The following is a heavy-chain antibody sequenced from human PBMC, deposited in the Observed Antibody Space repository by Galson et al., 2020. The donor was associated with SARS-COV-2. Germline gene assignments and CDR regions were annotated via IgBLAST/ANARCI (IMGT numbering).Heavy chain of an antibody. Sequence: SETLSLTCAVSGYSISSGYYWGWIRQPPGKGLEWIGNIYHSGSTYYNPSLKNRVTISVDTSKNQFSLKLSSVTAADTAVYYCARDLGYNWNPGGYFDYWCQGTLVTVSS. V-gene: IGHV4-38-2*02. D-gene: IGHD1-20*01. CDR1: GYSISSGYY. CDR2: IYHSGST. J-gene: IGHJ4*02. CDR3: ARDLGYNWNPGGYFDY.